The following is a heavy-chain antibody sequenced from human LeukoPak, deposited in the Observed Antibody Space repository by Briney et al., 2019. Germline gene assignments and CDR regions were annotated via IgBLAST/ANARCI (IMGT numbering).Heavy chain of an antibody. CDR3: AREGAAAGTSDY. CDR2: IYTSGST. D-gene: IGHD6-13*01. V-gene: IGHV4-4*07. Sequence: SETLSLTCAVYGGSFSGYYWSWIRQPAGKGLEWIGRIYTSGSTNYNPSLKSRVTMSVDTSKNQFSLKLSSVTAADTAVYYCAREGAAAGTSDYWGQGTLVTVSS. CDR1: GGSFSGYY. J-gene: IGHJ4*02.